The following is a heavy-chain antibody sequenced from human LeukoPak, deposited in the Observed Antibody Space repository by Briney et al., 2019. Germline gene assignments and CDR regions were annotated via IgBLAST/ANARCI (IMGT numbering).Heavy chain of an antibody. CDR1: GYTFTGYY. CDR3: ARIVIVGATNWFDP. CDR2: INPNSGGT. J-gene: IGHJ5*02. D-gene: IGHD1-26*01. Sequence: ASVEVPCKTSGYTFTGYYMHWVRQAPGQGLEWMGWINPNSGGTNYAQKFQGRVTMTRDTSISTAYMELSRLRSDDTAVYYCARIVIVGATNWFDPWGQGTLVTVSS. V-gene: IGHV1-2*02.